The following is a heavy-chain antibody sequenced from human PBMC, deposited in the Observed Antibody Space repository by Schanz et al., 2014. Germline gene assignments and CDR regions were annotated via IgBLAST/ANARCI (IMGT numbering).Heavy chain of an antibody. Sequence: QVQLVQSGAEVKKPGASVKVSCKSSGYTFTDYHIHWVRQAPGQGLEYMGRINPNSGATNFAQKFQGRVTMTRDSSISTVYMELSTLRSDDTAVYYCAREGTVIRGLCGWFDPWGQGTLVTVSS. CDR2: INPNSGAT. V-gene: IGHV1-2*06. CDR1: GYTFTDYH. CDR3: AREGTVIRGLCGWFDP. D-gene: IGHD3-10*01. J-gene: IGHJ5*02.